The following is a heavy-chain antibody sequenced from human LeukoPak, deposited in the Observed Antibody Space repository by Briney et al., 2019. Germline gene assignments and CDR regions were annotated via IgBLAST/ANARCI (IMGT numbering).Heavy chain of an antibody. Sequence: SETLSLTCTVSGYSISSGYYWSWIRQPPGKGLEWIGYIYYSGSTNYNPSLKSRVTISVDTSKNQFSLKLSSVTAADTAVYYCARSVYSSGWYSRVGAFDIWGQGTMVTVSS. D-gene: IGHD6-19*01. CDR1: GYSISSGYY. CDR3: ARSVYSSGWYSRVGAFDI. CDR2: IYYSGST. V-gene: IGHV4-61*01. J-gene: IGHJ3*02.